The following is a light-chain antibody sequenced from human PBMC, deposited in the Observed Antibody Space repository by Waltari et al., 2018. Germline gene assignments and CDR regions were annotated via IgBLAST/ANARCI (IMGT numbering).Light chain of an antibody. CDR1: SRAIGNYDY. CDR2: EVT. CDR3: SSYAGSSVWV. V-gene: IGLV2-8*01. Sequence: QSALTQPPSASGSPGQSVTISRTGSSRAIGNYDYVAWYQQRPDNAPELMLYEVTKRPSGVPDRFSGSKSGNTASLTVSGLQAADEADYYCSSYAGSSVWVFGGGTKLTVV. J-gene: IGLJ3*02.